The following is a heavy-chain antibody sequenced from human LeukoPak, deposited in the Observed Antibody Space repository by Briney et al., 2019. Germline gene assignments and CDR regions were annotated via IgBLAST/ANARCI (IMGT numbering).Heavy chain of an antibody. CDR3: ARDRVVGATKSHYYYYGMDV. J-gene: IGHJ6*02. CDR2: IGTAGDT. Sequence: PGGSLRLSCAASGFTFSSYDMHWVRQATGKGLEWVSAIGTAGDTYYPGAVKGRFTISRENAKNSLYLQMNSLRAGDTAVYYCARDRVVGATKSHYYYYGMDVWGQGTTVTVSS. V-gene: IGHV3-13*04. CDR1: GFTFSSYD. D-gene: IGHD1-26*01.